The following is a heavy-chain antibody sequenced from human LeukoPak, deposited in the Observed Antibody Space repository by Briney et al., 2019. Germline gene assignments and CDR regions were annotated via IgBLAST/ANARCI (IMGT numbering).Heavy chain of an antibody. CDR3: ARDSSGIYNWFDP. Sequence: ASVKVSCKASGYTFTGYYMHWVRQAPGQGLEWMGRINPNSGGTNYAQKFQGRVTMTRDTSISTAYMELSRLRSDDTAVYYCARDSSGIYNWFDPWGQGTLVTVSS. V-gene: IGHV1-2*06. CDR2: INPNSGGT. D-gene: IGHD1-26*01. J-gene: IGHJ5*02. CDR1: GYTFTGYY.